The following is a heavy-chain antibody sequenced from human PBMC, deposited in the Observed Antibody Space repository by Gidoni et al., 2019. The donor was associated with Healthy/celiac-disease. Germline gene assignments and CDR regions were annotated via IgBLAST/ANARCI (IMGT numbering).Heavy chain of an antibody. CDR3: ARDKGWDTAMVHFDY. V-gene: IGHV4-39*07. CDR2: IYYSGST. Sequence: GLEWIGSIYYSGSTYYNPSLKSRVTISVDTSKNQFSLKLSSVTAADTAVYYCARDKGWDTAMVHFDYWGQGTLVTVSS. D-gene: IGHD5-18*01. J-gene: IGHJ4*02.